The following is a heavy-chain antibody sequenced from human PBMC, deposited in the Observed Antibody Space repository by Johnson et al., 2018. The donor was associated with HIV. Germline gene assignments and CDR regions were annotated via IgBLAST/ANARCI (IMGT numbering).Heavy chain of an antibody. V-gene: IGHV3-20*04. CDR3: ARQPDNFWSSDAFDI. Sequence: VQLVESGGGVVRPGGSLRLSCAASGFTFDDYGMSWVRQAPGKGLEWVSGINWNGGSTGYADSVKGRFTISRDNAKNSLYLQMNSLRAEDTAIYYCARQPDNFWSSDAFDIWGQGTMVTVSS. CDR2: INWNGGST. D-gene: IGHD3-3*01. CDR1: GFTFDDYG. J-gene: IGHJ3*02.